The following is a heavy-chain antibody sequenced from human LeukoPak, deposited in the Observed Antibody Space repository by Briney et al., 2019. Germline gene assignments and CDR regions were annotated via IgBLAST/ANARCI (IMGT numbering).Heavy chain of an antibody. CDR2: ISSSGSII. CDR3: ARTMWGFDY. CDR1: GFXFSSYE. Sequence: GGSLRLSCASSGFXFSSYEMNWVRQAPGKGLEWVSYISSSGSIIYYADSVKGRFTISRDNAKNSLFLQMNSLRVEDTAVYYCARTMWGFDYWGQGTLVTVSS. D-gene: IGHD7-27*01. V-gene: IGHV3-48*03. J-gene: IGHJ4*02.